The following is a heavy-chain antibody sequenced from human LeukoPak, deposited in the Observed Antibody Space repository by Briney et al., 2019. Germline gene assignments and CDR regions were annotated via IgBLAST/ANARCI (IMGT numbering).Heavy chain of an antibody. D-gene: IGHD3-22*01. V-gene: IGHV3-33*01. CDR1: GFTFSHYG. CDR3: ARGDFYDPQGMDV. CDR2: IWYDGSKK. Sequence: PGRSLRLSCEASGFTFSHYGMHWVRQAPGKGLEWVAFIWYDGSKKYYADSVQGRFTISRDSSKNTLYLQMNSLRAEDTAVYYCARGDFYDPQGMDVWGQGTTVTVSS. J-gene: IGHJ6*02.